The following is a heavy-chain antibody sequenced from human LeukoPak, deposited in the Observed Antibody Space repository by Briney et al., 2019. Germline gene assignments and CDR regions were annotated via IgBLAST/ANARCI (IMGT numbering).Heavy chain of an antibody. D-gene: IGHD6-13*01. CDR2: ISGSGGST. Sequence: GGSLRLSCAASGFTFSSYAMSWVRQAPGKGLEWVSAISGSGGSTYYADSVKGRFTISRDNSKNTLYLQMNSLRAEDTAVYYCARGSSSYKGAFDIWGQGTMVTVSS. CDR1: GFTFSSYA. V-gene: IGHV3-23*01. CDR3: ARGSSSYKGAFDI. J-gene: IGHJ3*02.